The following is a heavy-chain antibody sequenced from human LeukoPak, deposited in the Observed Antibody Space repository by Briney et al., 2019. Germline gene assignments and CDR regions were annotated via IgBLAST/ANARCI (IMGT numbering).Heavy chain of an antibody. Sequence: AGGSLRLSCAASGFTFSTYSMHWVRQAPGKGLEWVSSISSITTYIYYSDSVKGRFTISRDNAKNSLYLQVNSLRPEDTAIYYCARGDPAYGSGSFDYWGQGTLVTVSS. CDR2: ISSITTYI. CDR1: GFTFSTYS. V-gene: IGHV3-21*06. J-gene: IGHJ4*02. CDR3: ARGDPAYGSGSFDY. D-gene: IGHD3-10*01.